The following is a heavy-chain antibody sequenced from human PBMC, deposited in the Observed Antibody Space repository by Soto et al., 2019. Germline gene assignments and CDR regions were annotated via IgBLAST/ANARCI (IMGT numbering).Heavy chain of an antibody. J-gene: IGHJ6*03. D-gene: IGHD2-15*01. CDR3: ARTKVAAANYYYYMDV. CDR1: GCSISSNY. V-gene: IGHV4-59*08. Sequence: SETLSLTRTVSGCSISSNYLSWVRAPPGEGVGCIGYIDYNGSTHYNTSLNSRVTTAVDTSKSQFSLKLSADTAADTAVYYCARTKVAAANYYYYMDVWGKGTTVTVSS. CDR2: IDYNGST.